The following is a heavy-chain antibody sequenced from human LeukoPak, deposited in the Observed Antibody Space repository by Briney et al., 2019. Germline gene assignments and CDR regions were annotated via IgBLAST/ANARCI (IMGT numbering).Heavy chain of an antibody. CDR1: GYTFTSYG. J-gene: IGHJ4*02. V-gene: IGHV1-18*01. Sequence: ASVKVSCKASGYTFTSYGISWVRQAPGQGLEWMGWISAYNGNTNYAQKLQGRVTMTTDTSTSTAYMEVRSLTSDDTAVYYCQRITIFGVIIDFDYWGQGSLVTVSS. CDR3: QRITIFGVIIDFDY. D-gene: IGHD3-3*01. CDR2: ISAYNGNT.